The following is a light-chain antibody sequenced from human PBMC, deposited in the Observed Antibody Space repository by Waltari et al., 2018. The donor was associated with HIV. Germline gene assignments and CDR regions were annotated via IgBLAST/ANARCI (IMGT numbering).Light chain of an antibody. J-gene: IGLJ3*02. V-gene: IGLV2-23*02. CDR1: SSDVGSHNL. Sequence: QSALTQPASVSGSPGQSITISCTATSSDVGSHNLVSWYQHHPGRAPKTIIYEVIKRPSGVSHRFSGSKSGNTASLTISGLQAEDEADYYCCSFADTNTWVFGGGTKLTVL. CDR3: CSFADTNTWV. CDR2: EVI.